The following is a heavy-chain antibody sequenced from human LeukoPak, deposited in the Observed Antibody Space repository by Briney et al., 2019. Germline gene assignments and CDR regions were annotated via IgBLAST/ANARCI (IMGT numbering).Heavy chain of an antibody. D-gene: IGHD6-19*01. V-gene: IGHV3-7*01. J-gene: IGHJ4*02. CDR3: ARVAGNGWYVY. CDR2: IKADGSGN. CDR1: GFTFGNYW. Sequence: GGSLRLSCAASGFTFGNYWMSWVRQPPGKGLGWVATIKADGSGNFYVDSVKGRFTISRDNARNSLYLQMNSLRAEDTAVYYCARVAGNGWYVYWGQGTLVTVSS.